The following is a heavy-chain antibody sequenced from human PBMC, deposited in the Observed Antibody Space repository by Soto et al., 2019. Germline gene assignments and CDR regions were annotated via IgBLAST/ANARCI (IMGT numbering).Heavy chain of an antibody. CDR2: IIPIFGTA. V-gene: IGHV1-69*06. CDR1: GGTFSSYA. CDR3: ARGASTMIVVDYDAFDI. J-gene: IGHJ3*02. Sequence: QVQLVQSGAEVKKPGSSVKVSCKASGGTFSSYAISWVRQAPGQGLEWMGGIIPIFGTANYAQKFQGRVTITADKSTSTAYMELSSLRSEDTAVYYCARGASTMIVVDYDAFDIWGQGTMVTVSS. D-gene: IGHD3-22*01.